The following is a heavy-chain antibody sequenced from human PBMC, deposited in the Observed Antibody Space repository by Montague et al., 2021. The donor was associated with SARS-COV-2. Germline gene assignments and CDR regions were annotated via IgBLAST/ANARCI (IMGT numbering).Heavy chain of an antibody. CDR3: ARLRDGVVPSPILGVGPYYSYYYMDV. Sequence: SETLSLTCAVHGTSFSGYYWEWIRQHPGKGLEWIGEINHGGSTKYSPSLKSRLTISADTSKNQFSLKLTSVAAADTAVYYCARLRDGVVPSPILGVGPYYSYYYMDVWGRGTTVTVSS. J-gene: IGHJ6*03. V-gene: IGHV4-34*01. D-gene: IGHD3-10*01. CDR2: INHGGST. CDR1: GTSFSGYY.